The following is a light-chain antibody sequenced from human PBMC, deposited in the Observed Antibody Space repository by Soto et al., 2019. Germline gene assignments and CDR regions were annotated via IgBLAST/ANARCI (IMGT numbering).Light chain of an antibody. CDR3: QQVNVYPST. CDR2: DAS. V-gene: IGKV1-9*01. J-gene: IGKJ4*01. CDR1: QGISSY. Sequence: DIQMTQSPSTLSGSVGDRVTITCRASQGISSYLGWYQQKPGKAPNLLIYDASTLHSGVPSRFRGGGSGTDFTLTISSLQPEDFATYYCQQVNVYPSTFGGGTKVDI.